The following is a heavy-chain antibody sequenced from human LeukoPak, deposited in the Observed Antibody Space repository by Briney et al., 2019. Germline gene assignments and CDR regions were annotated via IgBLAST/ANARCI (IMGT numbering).Heavy chain of an antibody. J-gene: IGHJ4*02. D-gene: IGHD1-26*01. CDR1: GFTSSSYW. Sequence: GGSLRLSCAVSGFTSSSYWMSWVRQAPGKGPEWVANIKQDGSEKYYVDSVKGRFTISRDNAKNSLYLQMNSLRAEDTAVYYCAVEGVYSGSYSTVDYWGQGTLVTVSS. CDR2: IKQDGSEK. CDR3: AVEGVYSGSYSTVDY. V-gene: IGHV3-7*01.